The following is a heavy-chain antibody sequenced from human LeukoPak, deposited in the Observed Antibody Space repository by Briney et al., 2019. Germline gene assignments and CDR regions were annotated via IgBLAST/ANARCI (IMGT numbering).Heavy chain of an antibody. Sequence: ASVKVSCKASGYTFTGYYIHWVRQAPGQGLEWMGWINPNSGGTKCAQKFQGRVTMTRDTSISTAYMGLSRLRSDDTAVYYCAKSYDYVWGSYRSGAFDIWGQGTMVTVSS. J-gene: IGHJ3*02. CDR3: AKSYDYVWGSYRSGAFDI. D-gene: IGHD3-16*02. CDR2: INPNSGGT. V-gene: IGHV1-2*02. CDR1: GYTFTGYY.